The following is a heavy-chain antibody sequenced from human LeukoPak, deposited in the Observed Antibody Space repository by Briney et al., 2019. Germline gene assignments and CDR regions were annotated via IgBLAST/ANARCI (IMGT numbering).Heavy chain of an antibody. D-gene: IGHD3-9*01. CDR3: ARGTGYYRRRMDV. V-gene: IGHV4-61*02. CDR2: IYTSGST. J-gene: IGHJ6*03. CDR1: GGSISSGSYY. Sequence: TSETLSLTCTVSGGSISSGSYYWSWIRQPAGKGLEWIGRIYTSGSTNYNPSLKSRVTISVDTSKNQFSLKLSSVTAADTAVYYCARGTGYYRRRMDVRGKGTTVTVSS.